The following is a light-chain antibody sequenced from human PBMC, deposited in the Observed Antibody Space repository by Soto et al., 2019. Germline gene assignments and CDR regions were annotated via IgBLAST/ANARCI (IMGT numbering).Light chain of an antibody. CDR2: KAS. J-gene: IGKJ2*01. CDR3: QQYNSYHYT. CDR1: QSISNW. V-gene: IGKV1-5*03. Sequence: DIQMTQSPSTLSASVGDRVTITCRASQSISNWLAWYQEKPGEAPHLLIYKASSLEGGVPSRFSGSGSGTELTLTISSLQPDDFATYYCQQYNSYHYTFGQGTKLEIK.